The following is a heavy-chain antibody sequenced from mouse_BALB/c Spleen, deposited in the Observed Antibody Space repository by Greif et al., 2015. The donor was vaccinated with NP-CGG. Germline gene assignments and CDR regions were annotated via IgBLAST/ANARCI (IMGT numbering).Heavy chain of an antibody. D-gene: IGHD1-1*01. Sequence: VQLQQSGPELVKPGASVKISCKASGHSFTGYFMNWVMQSHGKSLEWIGRINPYNGDTFYNQKFKGKATLTVDKSPSTARMELRSLASEDSAVYYCARSSPDYWGQGTTLTVSS. CDR2: INPYNGDT. CDR3: ARSSPDY. V-gene: IGHV1-20*02. J-gene: IGHJ2*01. CDR1: GHSFTGYF.